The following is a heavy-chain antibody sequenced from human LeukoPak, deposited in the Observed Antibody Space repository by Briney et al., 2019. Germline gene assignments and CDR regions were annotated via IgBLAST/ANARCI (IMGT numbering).Heavy chain of an antibody. V-gene: IGHV3-30*18. CDR2: ISYDGSNK. Sequence: HAGGSLRLSCAASGFTFSSYGMHWVRQAPGKGLEWVAVISYDGSNKYYADSVKGRFTISRDNSKNTLYLQMNSLRAEDTAVYYCAKTVAAGTDYWGQGTLVTVSS. CDR1: GFTFSSYG. J-gene: IGHJ4*02. D-gene: IGHD6-13*01. CDR3: AKTVAAGTDY.